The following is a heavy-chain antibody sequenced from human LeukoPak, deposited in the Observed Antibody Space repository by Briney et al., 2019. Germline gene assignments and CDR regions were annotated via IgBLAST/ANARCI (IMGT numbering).Heavy chain of an antibody. CDR1: GGSISSGGYY. CDR2: IYNSGTT. V-gene: IGHV4-31*03. J-gene: IGHJ6*02. CDR3: ARVQQGSSGYSYAYYYYYYGMDV. Sequence: PSETLSLTCTVSGGSISSGGYYWNWIRQYPGKGLEWIGYIYNSGTTHTKPSLKSRVTISVDTSKNQLSLKLRSVTAADTAVYYCARVQQGSSGYSYAYYYYYYGMDVWGQGTTVTVSS. D-gene: IGHD3-22*01.